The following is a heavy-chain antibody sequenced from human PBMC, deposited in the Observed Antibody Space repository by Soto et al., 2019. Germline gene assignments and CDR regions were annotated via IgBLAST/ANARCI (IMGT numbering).Heavy chain of an antibody. CDR2: ISSSSSYI. V-gene: IGHV3-21*01. J-gene: IGHJ5*02. D-gene: IGHD6-25*01. Sequence: VQLVESGGGLVKPGGSLRLSCAASGFTFSSYSMNWVRQAPGKGLEWVSSISSSSSYIYYADSVKGRFTISRDNAKNSLYLQMNSLRAEDTAVYYCARDTATGENWFDPWGQGTLVTVSS. CDR1: GFTFSSYS. CDR3: ARDTATGENWFDP.